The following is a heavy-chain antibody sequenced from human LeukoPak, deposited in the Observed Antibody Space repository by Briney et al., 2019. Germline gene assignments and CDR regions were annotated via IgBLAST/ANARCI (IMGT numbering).Heavy chain of an antibody. CDR1: GFTFSSYS. V-gene: IGHV3-21*01. Sequence: GGSLRLSCAASGFTFSSYSMNWVRQAPGKGLEWVSSISSSSSYIYYADSVKGRFTISRDNAKNSLYLQMNSLRAEDTAVYYCARVLYSSSWQTLYYFDYWGQGTLVTVSS. CDR3: ARVLYSSSWQTLYYFDY. CDR2: ISSSSSYI. J-gene: IGHJ4*02. D-gene: IGHD6-13*01.